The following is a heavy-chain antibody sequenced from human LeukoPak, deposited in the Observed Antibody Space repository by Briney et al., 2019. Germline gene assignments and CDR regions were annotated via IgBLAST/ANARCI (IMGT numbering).Heavy chain of an antibody. CDR1: GGSFSGYY. V-gene: IGHV4-34*01. J-gene: IGHJ5*02. CDR2: INHSGST. Sequence: SETLSLTCAVYGGSFSGYYWSWIRQPPGKGLEWIGEINHSGSTNYNPSLKSRVTISVDTSKNQFSLKLSSVTAADTAVYYCARYGNWNYKPWGQGTLVTVSS. CDR3: ARYGNWNYKP. D-gene: IGHD1-7*01.